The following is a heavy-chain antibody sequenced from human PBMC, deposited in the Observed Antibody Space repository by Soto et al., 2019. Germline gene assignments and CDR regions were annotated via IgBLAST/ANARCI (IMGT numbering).Heavy chain of an antibody. CDR3: VHHGGVPYYHDF. J-gene: IGHJ4*02. D-gene: IGHD2-8*01. CDR2: IFYSGST. V-gene: IGHV4-4*02. CDR1: VGSLISSSW. Sequence: SETLSLTCALSVGSLISSSWCSWVRQPPGKTLEWLGEIFYSGSTKYNPSLNSRVTISADQSKNDFSLRLSSVTAADTAVYYCVHHGGVPYYHDFWGQGMLVTVSS.